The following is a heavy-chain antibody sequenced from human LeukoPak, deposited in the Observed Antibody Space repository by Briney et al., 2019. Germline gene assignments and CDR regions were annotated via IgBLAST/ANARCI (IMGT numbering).Heavy chain of an antibody. V-gene: IGHV4-4*02. CDR3: VRSGSYCLDY. J-gene: IGHJ4*02. D-gene: IGHD1-26*01. Sequence: SGTLSLTCDVSGGSIGNGYWWSWVRQPPGKGLEWIAEIYHTGNTNYNPSLKSRVTVSVDKSKIQFSLKLSSVTAADTAVYYCVRSGSYCLDYWGQGTLVTVSA. CDR1: GGSIGNGYW. CDR2: IYHTGNT.